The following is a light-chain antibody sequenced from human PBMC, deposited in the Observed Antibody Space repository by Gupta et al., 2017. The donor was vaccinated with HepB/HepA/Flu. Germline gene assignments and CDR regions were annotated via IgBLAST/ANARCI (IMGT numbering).Light chain of an antibody. Sequence: SFELTQPPSVSGSSGQTASITCPGDHVGGKYAFWYQQKPGQSPVFVIYQDSRRPSGIPVRFSGSNSGNTATLTISGTQARDEADYYCQSWDSITAFYVFGTGTKVTVL. CDR3: QSWDSITAFYV. V-gene: IGLV3-1*01. J-gene: IGLJ1*01. CDR1: HVGGKY. CDR2: QDS.